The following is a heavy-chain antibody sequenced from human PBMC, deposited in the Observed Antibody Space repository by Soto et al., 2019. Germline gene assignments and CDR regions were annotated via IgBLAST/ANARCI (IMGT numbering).Heavy chain of an antibody. CDR3: ARLVDGYPGY. Sequence: GESLKISCKAPGYTFTSQWIGWVRQKSGIGLEWMGLIFPGDSDTRYSPSFQGQVTISADKSISTAFLQWSSLEASDTAMYYCARLVDGYPGYWGQGTLVTVSS. D-gene: IGHD5-12*01. CDR1: GYTFTSQW. CDR2: IFPGDSDT. J-gene: IGHJ4*02. V-gene: IGHV5-51*01.